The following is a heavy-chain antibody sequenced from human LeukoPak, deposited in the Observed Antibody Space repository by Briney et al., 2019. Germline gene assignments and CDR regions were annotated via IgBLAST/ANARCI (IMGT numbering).Heavy chain of an antibody. CDR3: AREGGGSYSECFQH. CDR2: ISSSSSYI. J-gene: IGHJ1*01. Sequence: PGGSLRLSCAASGFTFSSYSMNWVRQAPGKGLEWVSSISSSSSYIYYADSVKGRFTISRDNAKNSLYLQMNSLRAEDTAVYYCAREGGGSYSECFQHWGQGTLVTVSS. CDR1: GFTFSSYS. V-gene: IGHV3-21*01. D-gene: IGHD1-26*01.